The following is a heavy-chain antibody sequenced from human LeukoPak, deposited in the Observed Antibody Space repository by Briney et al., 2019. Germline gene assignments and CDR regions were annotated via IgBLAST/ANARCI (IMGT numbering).Heavy chain of an antibody. CDR1: GFTFSSYA. CDR3: AKDGLARGANWFDP. J-gene: IGHJ5*02. V-gene: IGHV3-23*01. Sequence: GGPLRLSCAASGFTFSSYAMSWVRQAPGKGLEWVSAVSGDRANIYYADSVKGRFTISRDNSKNTLYLQMNSLRVEDTAIYYCAKDGLARGANWFDPWGQGTLVTVSS. D-gene: IGHD3-10*01. CDR2: VSGDRANI.